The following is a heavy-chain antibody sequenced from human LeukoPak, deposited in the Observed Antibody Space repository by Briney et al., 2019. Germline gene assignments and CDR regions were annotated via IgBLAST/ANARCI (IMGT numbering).Heavy chain of an antibody. Sequence: GGSLRLSCAASGFTFRDYSMNWVREAPGKGLEWGSFISSSSSTIYYADSVKGRFTISRDNAQNSVYLQMNSLRAEDTAVYYCARETRRGTNFDYWGQGTQVTVSS. J-gene: IGHJ4*02. V-gene: IGHV3-48*01. CDR2: ISSSSSTI. CDR3: ARETRRGTNFDY. CDR1: GFTFRDYS.